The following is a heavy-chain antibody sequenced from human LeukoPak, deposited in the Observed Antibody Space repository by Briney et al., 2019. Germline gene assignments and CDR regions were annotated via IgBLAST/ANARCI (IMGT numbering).Heavy chain of an antibody. J-gene: IGHJ3*02. D-gene: IGHD6-13*01. V-gene: IGHV4-59*01. Sequence: PSETLSLTCTVSGGSISSYYWSWIRQPPGKGLEWIGYIHYTGDTNYNPSLNSRVTISLDTSKNQFSLKVTSVTAADTAVYYCARRKAAAGPSPLAFDIWGQGTMVTVSS. CDR3: ARRKAAAGPSPLAFDI. CDR1: GGSISSYY. CDR2: IHYTGDT.